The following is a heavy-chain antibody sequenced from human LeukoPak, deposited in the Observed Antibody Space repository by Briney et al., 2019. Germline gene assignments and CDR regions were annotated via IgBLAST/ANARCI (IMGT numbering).Heavy chain of an antibody. CDR3: AKGAYSGYDSDY. V-gene: IGHV3-30*18. CDR2: ISYDGSNK. CDR1: GFTFSSYG. J-gene: IGHJ4*02. D-gene: IGHD5-12*01. Sequence: TGGSLRLSCAASGFTFSSYGMHWVRQAPGKGLEWVAVISYDGSNKYYADSVKGRFTISRDNSKNTLYLQMNSLRAEDTAVYYCAKGAYSGYDSDYWGQGTLVTVSS.